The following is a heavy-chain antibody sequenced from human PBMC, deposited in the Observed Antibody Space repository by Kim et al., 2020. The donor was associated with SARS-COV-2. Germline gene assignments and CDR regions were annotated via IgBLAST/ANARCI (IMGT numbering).Heavy chain of an antibody. Sequence: SETLSLTCTVSGGSISSYYWSWIRQPPGKGLEWIGYIYYSGSTNYNPSLKSRVTISVDTSKNQFSLKLSSVTAADTAVYYCARAHSGYDFGFYYFDYWGQGTLVTVSS. J-gene: IGHJ4*02. CDR2: IYYSGST. D-gene: IGHD5-12*01. V-gene: IGHV4-59*01. CDR3: ARAHSGYDFGFYYFDY. CDR1: GGSISSYY.